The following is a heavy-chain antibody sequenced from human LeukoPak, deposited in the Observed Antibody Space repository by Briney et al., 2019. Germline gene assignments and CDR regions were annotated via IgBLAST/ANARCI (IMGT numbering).Heavy chain of an antibody. Sequence: GGSLRLSCAASGFTFSSYAMTWVRQAPGKGPEWVANIKQDGSEKYYVDSVKGRFTISRDNAKNSLYLQMNSLRAEDTAVYYCARDHGGALFDPWGQGTLVTVSS. J-gene: IGHJ5*02. CDR3: ARDHGGALFDP. CDR1: GFTFSSYA. CDR2: IKQDGSEK. D-gene: IGHD3-16*01. V-gene: IGHV3-7*01.